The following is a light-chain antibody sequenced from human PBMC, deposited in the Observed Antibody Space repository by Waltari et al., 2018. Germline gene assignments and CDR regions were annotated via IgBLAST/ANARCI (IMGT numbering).Light chain of an antibody. V-gene: IGKV1-5*03. J-gene: IGKJ2*01. CDR3: QQYNSYSEYT. CDR1: RRISPW. CDR2: QAS. Sequence: DIQMTQSPSTLSASVGDTVTITCRASRRISPWLAWFQQKPGNAPKLLIHQASTLESGVPSRFSGSGSGSEFNITISSLQPDDLATYYCQQYNSYSEYTFGQGTKLEMK.